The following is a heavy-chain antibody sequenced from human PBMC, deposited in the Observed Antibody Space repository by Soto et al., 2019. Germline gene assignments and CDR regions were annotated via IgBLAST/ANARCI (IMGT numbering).Heavy chain of an antibody. CDR1: GFTFSSYT. J-gene: IGHJ4*02. Sequence: GGSLRLSCAASGFTFSSYTMNWVRQAPGKGLEWVSSISSGSSYIYYADPVKGRFTISRGNAKNSLFLQMNSLRAEDTAVYYCARDILSGGAYPDYWGQGTKVTVSS. CDR3: ARDILSGGAYPDY. D-gene: IGHD3-10*01. CDR2: ISSGSSYI. V-gene: IGHV3-21*01.